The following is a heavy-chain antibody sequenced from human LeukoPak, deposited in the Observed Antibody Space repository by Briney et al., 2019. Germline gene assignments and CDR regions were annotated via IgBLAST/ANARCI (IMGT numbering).Heavy chain of an antibody. D-gene: IGHD1-26*01. CDR1: GFSLSTSGMC. J-gene: IGHJ4*02. Sequence: SGPTLVNPTQTLTLTCNFSGFSLSTSGMCVSWIRQPPGKALEWLARIDWDDDKYYSTSLKTRLTISKDTSKNQVVLTMTNMDPVDTATYYCARSTSHLVGATPFDYWGQGTLVTVSS. CDR2: IDWDDDK. V-gene: IGHV2-70*11. CDR3: ARSTSHLVGATPFDY.